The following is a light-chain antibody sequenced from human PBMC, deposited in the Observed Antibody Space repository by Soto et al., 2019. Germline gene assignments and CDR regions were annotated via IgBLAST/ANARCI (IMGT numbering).Light chain of an antibody. CDR1: DVGIYYL. J-gene: IGLJ1*01. Sequence: HYVLTQPASVSGSPRQSITISCSDVGIYYLVSWYQQHPVTALKHIIYESGKRPSGVSNRFSRSNSANPASLTIAGLQPEYESDYYCGSYAGISTFYVFVSGTKVTV. CDR3: GSYAGISTFYV. CDR2: ESG. V-gene: IGLV2-23*01.